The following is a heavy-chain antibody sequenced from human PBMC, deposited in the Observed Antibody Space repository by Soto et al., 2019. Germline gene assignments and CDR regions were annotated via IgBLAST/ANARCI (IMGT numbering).Heavy chain of an antibody. D-gene: IGHD1-26*01. CDR3: ARGLPWDLLSFFDY. CDR2: IGTAGDT. Sequence: PGGSLGLSCAAYGFTFSNYRMQWVRQATGRGLEWVSAIGTAGDTYYPGSVKGRFTISRENAKNSLYLQMNSLRAEDTAVYYCARGLPWDLLSFFDYWGQGT. J-gene: IGHJ4*02. CDR1: GFTFSNYR. V-gene: IGHV3-13*01.